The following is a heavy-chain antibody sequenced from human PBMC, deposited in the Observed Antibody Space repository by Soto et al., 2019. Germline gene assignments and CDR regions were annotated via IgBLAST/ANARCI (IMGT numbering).Heavy chain of an antibody. CDR3: ARGGDYLGYYYYYMDV. D-gene: IGHD4-17*01. CDR1: GFTFSSYS. J-gene: IGHJ6*03. V-gene: IGHV3-48*01. CDR2: ISSSSSTI. Sequence: GGSLRLSCAASGFTFSSYSMNWVRQAPGKGLEWVSYISSSSSTIYYADSVKGRFTISRDNAKNSLYLQMNSLRAEDTAVYYCARGGDYLGYYYYYMDVWGKGTTVTVSS.